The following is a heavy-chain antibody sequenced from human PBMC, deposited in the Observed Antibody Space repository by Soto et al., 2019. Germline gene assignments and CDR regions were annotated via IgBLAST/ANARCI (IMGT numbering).Heavy chain of an antibody. CDR3: ASNGESYYYYGMDV. CDR2: IIPIFGTA. V-gene: IGHV1-69*13. CDR1: GGTFSSYA. D-gene: IGHD2-8*01. J-gene: IGHJ6*02. Sequence: SVKVSCKASGGTFSSYAISWVRQAPGQGLEWMGGIIPIFGTANYAQKFQGRVTITADESTSTAYMELSSLRSEDTAVYYCASNGESYYYYGMDVWGQGTTVTVSS.